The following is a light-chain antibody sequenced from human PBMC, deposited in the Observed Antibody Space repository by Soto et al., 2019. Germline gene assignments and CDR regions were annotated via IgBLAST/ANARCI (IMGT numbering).Light chain of an antibody. CDR1: SSDVGGYNF. J-gene: IGLJ2*01. CDR2: EVS. Sequence: QPVLTQPASVSGSPGQSITISCTGTSSDVGGYNFVSWYQHHPHKAPKLMIYEVSNRPTGVSDRFSGSKSGNTASLTISGLQAEDEADYYCSSYASGSTLVIFGGGTQLTVL. V-gene: IGLV2-14*01. CDR3: SSYASGSTLVI.